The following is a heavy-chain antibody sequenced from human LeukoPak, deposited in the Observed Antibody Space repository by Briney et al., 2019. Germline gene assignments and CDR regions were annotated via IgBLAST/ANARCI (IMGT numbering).Heavy chain of an antibody. CDR2: MNQDGSEK. J-gene: IGHJ4*02. CDR3: ASGRQLGY. CDR1: GFTFSDYW. D-gene: IGHD6-13*01. V-gene: IGHV3-7*01. Sequence: GGSLRLSCVASGFTFSDYWMSWVRQAPGKGLEWVANMNQDGSEKYYVDSVKGRFTISRDNAKNSLSLQMNSLRAEDTAVYYCASGRQLGYWGQGTLVTVSS.